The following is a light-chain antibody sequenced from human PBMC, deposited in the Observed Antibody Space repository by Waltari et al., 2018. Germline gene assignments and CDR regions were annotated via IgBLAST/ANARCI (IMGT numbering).Light chain of an antibody. V-gene: IGKV3-11*01. CDR1: QSVSSY. Sequence: DIVLTQFPATLSSSPGETATLSGRASQSVSSYLAWYQQKPGQAPRLLSYDASNTATGIPARVSGSGSGTDFTLTISSLEPEDFAVYDCQQRSSMYTFGQGTKLEIK. CDR3: QQRSSMYT. CDR2: DAS. J-gene: IGKJ2*01.